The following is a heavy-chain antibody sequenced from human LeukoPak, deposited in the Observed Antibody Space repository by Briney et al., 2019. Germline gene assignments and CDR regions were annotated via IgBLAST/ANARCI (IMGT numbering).Heavy chain of an antibody. CDR2: INPNSGGT. Sequence: VKVSCKASGYTFIGYYIHWVRQAPGQGLEWMGCINPNSGGTNFAQKFQGRVTMTRDTSINTAYMELSRLRSDDTAVYFCARGMGFCSGGFCYAYWGQGTLVTVSS. J-gene: IGHJ4*02. CDR1: GYTFIGYY. CDR3: ARGMGFCSGGFCYAY. V-gene: IGHV1-2*02. D-gene: IGHD2-15*01.